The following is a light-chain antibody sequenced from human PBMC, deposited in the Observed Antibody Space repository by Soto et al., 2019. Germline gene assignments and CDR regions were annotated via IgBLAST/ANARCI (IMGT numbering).Light chain of an antibody. CDR1: QSISSW. CDR3: QQYNSYPIT. V-gene: IGKV1-5*03. Sequence: DIQMTQSPSTLSASVGDRVTITCWASQSISSWLAWYQQMPGKAPKLLIYKASTLESGVPSRFSGSGSGTEFTLTISSLQPDDFATYYCQQYNSYPITFGQGTRLEIK. CDR2: KAS. J-gene: IGKJ5*01.